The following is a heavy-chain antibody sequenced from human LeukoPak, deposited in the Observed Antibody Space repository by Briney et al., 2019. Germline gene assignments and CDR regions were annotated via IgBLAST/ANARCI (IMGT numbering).Heavy chain of an antibody. CDR1: GFTFSSYS. CDR2: ISSSSYI. CDR3: ARESEQWLVQRGVFRFDP. V-gene: IGHV3-21*01. Sequence: PGGSLRLSCAASGFTFSSYSMNWVRQAPGKGLEWVSSISSSSYIYYADSVKGRFTISRDNAKNSLYLQMNSLRAEDTAVYYCARESEQWLVQRGVFRFDPWGQGTLVTVSS. D-gene: IGHD6-19*01. J-gene: IGHJ5*02.